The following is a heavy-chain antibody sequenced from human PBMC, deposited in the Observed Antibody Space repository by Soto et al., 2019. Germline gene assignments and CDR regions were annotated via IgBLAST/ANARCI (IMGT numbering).Heavy chain of an antibody. CDR3: VKDGSSGWPYFYDMDV. D-gene: IGHD6-19*01. CDR2: ISYDGSNK. V-gene: IGHV3-30*18. CDR1: GFTFSSYG. Sequence: GGSLRLSCAASGFTFSSYGMHWVRQAPGKGLEWVAVISYDGSNKYYADSVKGRFTISRDNSKNTLYLQMSSLRAEDTAVYYCVKDGSSGWPYFYDMDVWGQGTTVTVSS. J-gene: IGHJ6*02.